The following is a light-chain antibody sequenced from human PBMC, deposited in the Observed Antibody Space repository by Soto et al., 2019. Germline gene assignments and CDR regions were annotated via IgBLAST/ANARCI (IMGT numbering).Light chain of an antibody. CDR2: GAS. Sequence: EIVLTQSPGTLSLSPGESATLSCRASQSVSTSYLAWYQQKPGQAPRLLIYGASSRATGIPDRFSAGGSGTDFTLTISRLEAEDFAVYYCQQYGSSPVTFGQGTKVEIK. J-gene: IGKJ2*01. CDR1: QSVSTSY. CDR3: QQYGSSPVT. V-gene: IGKV3-20*01.